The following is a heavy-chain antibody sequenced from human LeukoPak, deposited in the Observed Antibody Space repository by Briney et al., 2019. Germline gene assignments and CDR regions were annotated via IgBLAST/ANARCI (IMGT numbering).Heavy chain of an antibody. CDR1: GFTFSSYG. J-gene: IGHJ2*01. Sequence: GVSLRLSCAASGFTFSSYGMHWVRQAPGKGLEWVAVISYDGSNKYYADSVKGRFTISRDNSKNTLYLQMNSLRAEDTAVYYCAKDGFWGTKTSRYRYFDLWGRGTLVTVSS. V-gene: IGHV3-30*18. D-gene: IGHD3-10*01. CDR3: AKDGFWGTKTSRYRYFDL. CDR2: ISYDGSNK.